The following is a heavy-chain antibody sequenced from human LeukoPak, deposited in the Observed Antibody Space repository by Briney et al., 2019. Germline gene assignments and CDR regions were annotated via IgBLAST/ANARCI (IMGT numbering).Heavy chain of an antibody. CDR2: LYYDGRT. Sequence: GSLRLSCAASGFTFSSYAMSRFRQPPGKGLEWIGSLYYDGRTYYNPSLESRLTIPVDTSNNQFSVKLTSVTATDTAVYYCARRRGKWDVNWFDPWGQGALVTVSS. CDR1: GFTFSSYA. D-gene: IGHD1-26*01. J-gene: IGHJ5*02. V-gene: IGHV4-39*01. CDR3: ARRRGKWDVNWFDP.